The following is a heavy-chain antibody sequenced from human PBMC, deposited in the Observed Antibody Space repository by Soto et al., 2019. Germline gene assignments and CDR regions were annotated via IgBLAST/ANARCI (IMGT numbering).Heavy chain of an antibody. CDR2: ISYDGSNK. Sequence: QVQLVESGGGVVQPGRSLRLSCAASGFTFSSYARPWVRQAPGKGLEGVAVISYDGSNKYYADSVKGRFTISRDNSKNTLYLQMNSLRAEDTAVYYCARVNYVDYYYYYGMDVWGQGTTVTVSS. D-gene: IGHD4-4*01. CDR1: GFTFSSYA. V-gene: IGHV3-30-3*01. J-gene: IGHJ6*02. CDR3: ARVNYVDYYYYYGMDV.